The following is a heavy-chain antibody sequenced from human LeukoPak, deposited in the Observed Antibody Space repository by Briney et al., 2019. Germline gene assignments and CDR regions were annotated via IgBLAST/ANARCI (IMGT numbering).Heavy chain of an antibody. V-gene: IGHV4-34*01. CDR2: TNHSGST. Sequence: PSETLSLTCAVYGGSFSGYYWSWIRQPPGKGLEWIGETNHSGSTNYNPSLKSRVTISVDTSKNQFSLKLSSVTAADTAVYYCARAHCSSTSCRRYYFDYWGQGTLVTVSS. CDR1: GGSFSGYY. CDR3: ARAHCSSTSCRRYYFDY. D-gene: IGHD2-2*01. J-gene: IGHJ4*02.